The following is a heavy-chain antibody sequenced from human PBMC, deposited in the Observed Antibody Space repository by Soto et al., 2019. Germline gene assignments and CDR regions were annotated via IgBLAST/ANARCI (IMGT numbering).Heavy chain of an antibody. V-gene: IGHV4-34*01. J-gene: IGHJ4*02. D-gene: IGHD2-2*01. CDR1: GGSFSGYY. CDR3: ARERVGRYCSSTSCYWWVTRVQKSSEKEKYYFDY. Sequence: PSETLSLTCAVYGGSFSGYYWSWIRQPPGKGLEWIGEINHSGSTNYNPSLKSRVTISVDTSKNQFSLKLSSVTAADTAVYYCARERVGRYCSSTSCYWWVTRVQKSSEKEKYYFDYCGQGTLVTVYS. CDR2: INHSGST.